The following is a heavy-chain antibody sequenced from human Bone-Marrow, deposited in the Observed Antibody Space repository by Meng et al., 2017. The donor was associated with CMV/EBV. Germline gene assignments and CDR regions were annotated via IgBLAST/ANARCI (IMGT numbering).Heavy chain of an antibody. CDR2: INPNSGGT. D-gene: IGHD3-3*01. J-gene: IGHJ5*02. V-gene: IGHV1-2*02. CDR3: ARGGAVLRFLEWFRWFDP. CDR1: GYIFSNYY. Sequence: ASVKVSCKASGYIFSNYYMHWVRQAPGQGLEWMGWINPNSGGTNYAQKFQGRVTMTRDTSISTAYMGLSRLRSDDTAVYYCARGGAVLRFLEWFRWFDPWGQGTLVTVSS.